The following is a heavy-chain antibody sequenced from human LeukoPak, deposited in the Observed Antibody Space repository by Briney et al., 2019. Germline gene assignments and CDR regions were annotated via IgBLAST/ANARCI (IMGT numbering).Heavy chain of an antibody. D-gene: IGHD5-12*01. CDR3: ARLWLRGYYYMDV. CDR2: IYYSGST. Sequence: PSETLSLTCTVSGGSISSYYWSWIRQPPGKGLEWIGYIYYSGSTNYNPSLKSRVTISVDTSKNQFSLKLSSVTAADTAVYYCARLWLRGYYYMDVWGKGTTVTVSS. CDR1: GGSISSYY. J-gene: IGHJ6*03. V-gene: IGHV4-59*12.